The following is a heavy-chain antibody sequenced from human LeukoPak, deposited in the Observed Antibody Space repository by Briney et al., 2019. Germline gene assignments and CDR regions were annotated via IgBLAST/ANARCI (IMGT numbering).Heavy chain of an antibody. CDR2: IKQDGSET. J-gene: IGHJ4*02. CDR3: AKYTGYCFDY. V-gene: IGHV3-7*01. Sequence: GSLRLSCAASGFTFSSNWMSWVRQAPGKGLEWLAKIKQDGSETCHMDSVKGRFTISRDNAKNSLYLQMNSLRAEDTAVYYCAKYTGYCFDYWGQGILVTVPS. D-gene: IGHD2-2*02. CDR1: GFTFSSNW.